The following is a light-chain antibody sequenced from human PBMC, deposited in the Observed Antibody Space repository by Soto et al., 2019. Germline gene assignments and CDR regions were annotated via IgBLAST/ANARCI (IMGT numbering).Light chain of an antibody. J-gene: IGKJ1*01. Sequence: EIVMTQSPATLSVSPGERATLSCRASQSVGSNLAWYQQKPGQAPRLLIYGASTRATGIPARFSGSGSGTEFTITISSIQSEDFEIYLCQQYNNWPPDRTFGQGTKVEIK. V-gene: IGKV3-15*01. CDR2: GAS. CDR3: QQYNNWPPDRT. CDR1: QSVGSN.